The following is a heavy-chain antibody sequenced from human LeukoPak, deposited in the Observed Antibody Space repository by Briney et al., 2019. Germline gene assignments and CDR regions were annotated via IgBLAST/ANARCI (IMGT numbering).Heavy chain of an antibody. CDR1: GGTFSSYA. CDR3: AGSQGEYYFMDV. CDR2: IIPIFGTA. Sequence: ASVKVSCKASGGTFSSYAISWVRQAPGQGLEWMGGIIPIFGTANYAQKFQGRVTITTDESTSTAYMELSSLRSEDTAVYYCAGSQGEYYFMDVWGKGTTVTVSS. D-gene: IGHD3-16*01. J-gene: IGHJ6*03. V-gene: IGHV1-69*05.